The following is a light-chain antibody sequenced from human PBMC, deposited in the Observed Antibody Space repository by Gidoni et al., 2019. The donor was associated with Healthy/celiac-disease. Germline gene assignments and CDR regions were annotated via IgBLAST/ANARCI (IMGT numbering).Light chain of an antibody. V-gene: IGKV1-6*01. CDR3: LQDYNSPRT. CDR2: AAS. J-gene: IGKJ2*01. Sequence: AIQMTQSPSSLSASVGDRVTITCRASQGIRNDLGWYQQKPGKAPKLLIYAASSLQSGVPSRFSGSGSATDFPLTISSLQPEDFATYYCLQDYNSPRTFGQGTKLEIK. CDR1: QGIRND.